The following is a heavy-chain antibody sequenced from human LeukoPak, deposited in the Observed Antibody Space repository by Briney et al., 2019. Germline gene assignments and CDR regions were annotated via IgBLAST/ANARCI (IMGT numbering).Heavy chain of an antibody. V-gene: IGHV3-33*01. CDR3: ARNSALDY. Sequence: GGSLRLSCAASGFTLSSYDMHWVRQAPGKGLEWVAVMWSDGSNKYHAVSVKGRFTISRDNSKNTLYLQTNSLRAEDTAVYYCARNSALDYWGQGTLVTVSS. CDR1: GFTLSSYD. CDR2: MWSDGSNK. J-gene: IGHJ4*02. D-gene: IGHD2/OR15-2a*01.